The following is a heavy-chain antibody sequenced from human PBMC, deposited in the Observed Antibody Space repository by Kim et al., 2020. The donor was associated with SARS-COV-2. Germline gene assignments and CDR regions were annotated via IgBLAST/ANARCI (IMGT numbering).Heavy chain of an antibody. Sequence: GGSLRLSCTASGFTLDHYAMHWVRQAPGKGLEWVAGISWNSDDIGYADSVKGRFTISRDNAKNTLYLQMDSLKTEDKAFYYCAKGSGRFYDSSGFYHWGQGTLVTVSS. J-gene: IGHJ4*02. D-gene: IGHD3-22*01. CDR2: ISWNSDDI. V-gene: IGHV3-9*01. CDR3: AKGSGRFYDSSGFYH. CDR1: GFTLDHYA.